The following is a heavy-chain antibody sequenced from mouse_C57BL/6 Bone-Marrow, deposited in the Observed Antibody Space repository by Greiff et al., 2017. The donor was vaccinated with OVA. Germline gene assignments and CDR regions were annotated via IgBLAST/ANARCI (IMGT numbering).Heavy chain of an antibody. CDR1: GYSITSGYY. D-gene: IGHD2-4*01. CDR2: ISYDGSN. CDR3: ARPYDYSWFAY. Sequence: EVKLMESGPGLVKPSQSLSLTCSVTGYSITSGYYWNWIRQFPGNKLEWMGYISYDGSNNYNPSLKNRISITRDTSKNQFFLKLNSVTTEDTATDYCARPYDYSWFAYWGQGTLVTVSA. V-gene: IGHV3-6*01. J-gene: IGHJ3*01.